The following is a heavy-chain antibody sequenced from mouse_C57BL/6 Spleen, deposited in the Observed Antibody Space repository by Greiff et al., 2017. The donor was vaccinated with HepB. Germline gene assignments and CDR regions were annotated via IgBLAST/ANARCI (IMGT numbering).Heavy chain of an antibody. J-gene: IGHJ3*01. CDR2: IHPNSGST. CDR1: GYTFTSYW. V-gene: IGHV1-64*01. Sequence: VQLQQSGAELVKPGASVKLSCKASGYTFTSYWMHWVKQRPGQGLEWIGMIHPNSGSTNYNEKFKSKATLTVDKSSSTAYMQLSSLTSEDSAVYYCARDYDEGGFAYWGQGTLVTVSA. D-gene: IGHD2-4*01. CDR3: ARDYDEGGFAY.